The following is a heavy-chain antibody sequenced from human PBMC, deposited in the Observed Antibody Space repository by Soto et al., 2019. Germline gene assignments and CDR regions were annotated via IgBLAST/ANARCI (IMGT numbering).Heavy chain of an antibody. J-gene: IGHJ4*02. Sequence: PGGSLRLSCAASGFTFSGSSMNWVRQAPGKGLEWVSAISGSGGSTYYADSVKGRFTISRDNSKNTLYLQMNSLRAEDTAVYYCAKGSSGWYLAYYFDYWGQGTLVTVSS. CDR2: ISGSGGST. CDR1: GFTFSGSS. CDR3: AKGSSGWYLAYYFDY. V-gene: IGHV3-23*01. D-gene: IGHD6-19*01.